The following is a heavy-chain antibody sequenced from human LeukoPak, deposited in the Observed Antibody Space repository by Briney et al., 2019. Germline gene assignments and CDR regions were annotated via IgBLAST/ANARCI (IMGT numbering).Heavy chain of an antibody. CDR1: GFTFYDYA. Sequence: GGSLRLSCAASGFTFYDYAMHWVRQAPGKGLEWVSGISWNSGNIGYADSVKGRFTISRDNAKNSLFLQMNSLRAEDTALYYCAKDYCSSTTCYYNYWGQGTLVTVSS. D-gene: IGHD2-2*01. CDR2: ISWNSGNI. CDR3: AKDYCSSTTCYYNY. V-gene: IGHV3-9*01. J-gene: IGHJ4*02.